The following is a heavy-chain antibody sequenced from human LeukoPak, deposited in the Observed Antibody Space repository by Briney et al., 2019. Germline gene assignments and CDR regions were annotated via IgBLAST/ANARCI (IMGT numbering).Heavy chain of an antibody. V-gene: IGHV3-23*01. J-gene: IGHJ4*02. CDR1: GFTFSIYA. CDR3: AKVGFVSKSPDIRTSGLSYFDY. Sequence: GGSLRLSCAASGFTFSIYAMSWVRQAPGQGLAWVSTFSGSGGRIYYADSVKGRFTISRDNSKNTLYLQMNSLRAEDTAVYHCAKVGFVSKSPDIRTSGLSYFDYWGQGTLVTVSS. CDR2: FSGSGGRI. D-gene: IGHD2-15*01.